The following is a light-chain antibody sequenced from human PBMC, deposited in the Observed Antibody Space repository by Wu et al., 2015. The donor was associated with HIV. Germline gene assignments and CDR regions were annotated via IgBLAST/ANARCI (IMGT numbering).Light chain of an antibody. J-gene: IGKJ5*01. CDR1: QSVSSNY. Sequence: EIVLTQSPGTLSLSAGERATLSCRASQSVSSNYLAWYQQKPGQAPRLLIYDASNRATGIPDRFSGSGSGTDFTLTISRLEPEDFAVYYCQQYGSSPPITFGQGTRLEIK. CDR2: DAS. CDR3: QQYGSSPPIT. V-gene: IGKV3-20*01.